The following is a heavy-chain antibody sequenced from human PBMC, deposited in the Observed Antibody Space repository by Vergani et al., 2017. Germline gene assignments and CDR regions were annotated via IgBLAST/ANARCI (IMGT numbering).Heavy chain of an antibody. CDR3: ARDPIVSGYCTNGVCYPSLYYFDY. CDR2: ISSSSSYI. CDR1: GFTFSSYS. Sequence: EVQLVESGGGLVKPGGSLRLSCAASGFTFSSYSMNWVGKAPGKGLEGASSISSSSSYIYYADSVKGRFTISRDNAKNSLYLQMNSLRAEDTAVYYCARDPIVSGYCTNGVCYPSLYYFDYWGQGTLVTVSS. J-gene: IGHJ4*02. D-gene: IGHD2-8*01. V-gene: IGHV3-21*01.